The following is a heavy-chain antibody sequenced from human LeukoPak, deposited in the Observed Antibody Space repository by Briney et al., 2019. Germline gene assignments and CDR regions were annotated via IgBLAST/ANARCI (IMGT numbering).Heavy chain of an antibody. J-gene: IGHJ4*02. CDR1: GYTFTGYY. Sequence: ASVKVSCKASGYTFTGYYMHWVRQAPGQGLEWMGWINPNSGGTNYAQKFQGRVTMTRDTSISTAYMELSRLRSEDTAVYYCATESPDSSGYRLIFDYWGQGTLVTVSS. V-gene: IGHV1-2*02. CDR3: ATESPDSSGYRLIFDY. CDR2: INPNSGGT. D-gene: IGHD3-22*01.